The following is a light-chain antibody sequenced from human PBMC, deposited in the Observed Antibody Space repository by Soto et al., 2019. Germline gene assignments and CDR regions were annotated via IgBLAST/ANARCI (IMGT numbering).Light chain of an antibody. CDR1: RSNIGAGYD. J-gene: IGLJ3*02. CDR3: QSFDSSLSGWV. Sequence: QSVLTQPPSVSGAPGQRVTISCTGSRSNIGAGYDVHWYQQLPGTPPKLLVSGNTNRPSGVPDRFSGSKSGTSASLAITGLQAEDEADYYCQSFDSSLSGWVFGGGTKVTVL. CDR2: GNT. V-gene: IGLV1-40*01.